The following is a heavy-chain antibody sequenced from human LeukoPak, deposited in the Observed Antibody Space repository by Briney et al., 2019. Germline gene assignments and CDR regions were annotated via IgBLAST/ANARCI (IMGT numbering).Heavy chain of an antibody. D-gene: IGHD2-15*01. CDR1: GYSISSGYY. J-gene: IGHJ6*03. Sequence: SETVSLTCTVSGYSISSGYYWGWIRQPPGKGLEWIGSIYHSGSTYYNPSLKSRVTISVDTSKNQFSLKLSSVTAADTAVYYCARVGRYCSGGSCYQIYYYYMGVWGKGTTVTVSS. V-gene: IGHV4-38-2*02. CDR2: IYHSGST. CDR3: ARVGRYCSGGSCYQIYYYYMGV.